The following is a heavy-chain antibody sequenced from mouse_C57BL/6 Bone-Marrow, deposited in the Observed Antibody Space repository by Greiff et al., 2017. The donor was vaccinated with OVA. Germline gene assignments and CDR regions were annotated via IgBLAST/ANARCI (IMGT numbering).Heavy chain of an antibody. J-gene: IGHJ1*03. Sequence: VQLQQSGPELVKPGASVKLSCKASGYSFTDYNMNWVKQSNGKCLEWIGVINPNYGTTSYNQKFKGKATLTVDQSSSTAYMQLNSLTSEDSAVYYCAFYYGSSDRYVDVWGTGTTVTVSS. CDR2: INPNYGTT. CDR1: GYSFTDYN. V-gene: IGHV1-39*01. D-gene: IGHD1-1*01. CDR3: AFYYGSSDRYVDV.